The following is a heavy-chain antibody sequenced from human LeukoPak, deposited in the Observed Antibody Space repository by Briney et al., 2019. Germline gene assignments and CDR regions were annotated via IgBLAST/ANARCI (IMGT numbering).Heavy chain of an antibody. V-gene: IGHV3-7*01. Sequence: PGGSLRLSCAASGFTFSSYWMSWVRQAPGKGLEWVANIKQDGSEKYYVDSVKGRFTISRDNAKNSLYLQMNSLRAEDTAVYYCAREGITIFGVVTYHDAFDIWGQGTMVTVSS. CDR1: GFTFSSYW. CDR2: IKQDGSEK. CDR3: AREGITIFGVVTYHDAFDI. J-gene: IGHJ3*02. D-gene: IGHD3-3*01.